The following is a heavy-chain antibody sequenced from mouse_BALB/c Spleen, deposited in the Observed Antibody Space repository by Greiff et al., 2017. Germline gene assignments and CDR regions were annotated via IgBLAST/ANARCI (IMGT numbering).Heavy chain of an antibody. CDR2: IDPENGDT. D-gene: IGHD1-1*01. V-gene: IGHV14-4*02. Sequence: VQLQQSGAELVRPGASVKLSCTASGFNIKDYYMHWVQQRPEQGLEWIGWIDPENGDTEYAPKFQGKATMTADTSSNTAYLQLSSLTSEDTAVYDCRITTVVAPYFDDGGQGTTLTVSS. CDR1: GFNIKDYY. CDR3: RITTVVAPYFDD. J-gene: IGHJ2*01.